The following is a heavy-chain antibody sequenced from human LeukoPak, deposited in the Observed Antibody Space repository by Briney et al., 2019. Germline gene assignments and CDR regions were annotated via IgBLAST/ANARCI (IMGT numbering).Heavy chain of an antibody. CDR2: IYHSGST. D-gene: IGHD4-11*01. Sequence: SSETLSLTCTVPGGSFSRTSYYWGWIRQPPGRGLEWLGGIYHSGSTYYNPSLKSRVTISVDTSKNQFSLKLSSVTAADTAVYYCARRPSYSNYVGYYYYYMDVWGKGTTVTVSS. V-gene: IGHV4-39*07. CDR1: GGSFSRTSYY. CDR3: ARRPSYSNYVGYYYYYMDV. J-gene: IGHJ6*03.